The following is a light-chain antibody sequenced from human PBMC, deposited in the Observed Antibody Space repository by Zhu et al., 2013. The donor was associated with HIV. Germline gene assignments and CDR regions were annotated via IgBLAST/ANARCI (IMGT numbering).Light chain of an antibody. CDR3: QKYNSAPV. V-gene: IGKV1-5*03. CDR2: KAS. Sequence: DTQMTQSPSTLSASVGDRVTITCRASQSVSSWLAWYQQKPGKAPNLLIYKASSLESGVPSRFSGSGSGTDFTLTISSLQPEDVATYYCQKYNSAPVFGPGTRVEI. CDR1: QSVSSW. J-gene: IGKJ1*01.